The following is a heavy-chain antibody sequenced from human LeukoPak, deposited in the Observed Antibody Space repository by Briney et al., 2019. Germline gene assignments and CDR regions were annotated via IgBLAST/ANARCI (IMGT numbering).Heavy chain of an antibody. J-gene: IGHJ4*02. CDR1: GGSVSSGSYY. Sequence: SETLSLTCTVSGGSVSSGSYYWSWIRQPPGKGLEWIGYIYYSGSTNYNPSLKSRVTISVDTSKNQFSLKLSSVTAADTAVYYCARGIWQYYGSGSYPLVYWGQGTLVTVSS. D-gene: IGHD3-10*01. CDR3: ARGIWQYYGSGSYPLVY. CDR2: IYYSGST. V-gene: IGHV4-61*01.